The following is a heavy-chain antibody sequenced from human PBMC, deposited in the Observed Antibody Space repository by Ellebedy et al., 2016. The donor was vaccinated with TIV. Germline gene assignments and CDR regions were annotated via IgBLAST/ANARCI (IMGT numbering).Heavy chain of an antibody. J-gene: IGHJ4*02. CDR1: GYSFTTYW. V-gene: IGHV5-10-1*01. CDR3: ARHMNTAMTNDY. Sequence: PGGSLRLSCKGSGYSFTTYWITWVRQMPGKGLQWMGRIDPSDSYTKYSPSFQGPVTISADKFNSTAHLQWSSLKASDTAMYYCARHMNTAMTNDYWGQGTLVTVSS. D-gene: IGHD5-18*01. CDR2: IDPSDSYT.